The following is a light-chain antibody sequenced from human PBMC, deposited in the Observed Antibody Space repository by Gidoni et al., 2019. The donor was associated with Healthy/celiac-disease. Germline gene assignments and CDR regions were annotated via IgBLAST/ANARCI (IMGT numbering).Light chain of an antibody. CDR3: SSYAGSNNLYV. CDR1: SGDVGGYNY. Sequence: QSALTQPPSASGSPGRSGTISCTGPSGDVGGYNYVSWYQQHPGKAPKLMIYEVSKRPSGVPDRFSGSKSGNTASLTVSGLQAEDEADYYCSSYAGSNNLYVFGTGTKVTVL. CDR2: EVS. J-gene: IGLJ1*01. V-gene: IGLV2-8*01.